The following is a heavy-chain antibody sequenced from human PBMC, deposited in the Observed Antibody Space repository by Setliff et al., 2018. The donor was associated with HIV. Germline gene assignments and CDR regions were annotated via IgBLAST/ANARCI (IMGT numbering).Heavy chain of an antibody. CDR3: ARGGGVYCSGGSCYTSVDFQH. V-gene: IGHV1-8*02. D-gene: IGHD2-15*01. CDR2: MNPNSGNT. Sequence: AASVKVSCKASGYTFTSCDINWVRQATGQGLEWMGWMNPNSGNTGYAQKFQGRVTMTRNTSIRTAYMELSSPRSEDTAVYYCARGGGVYCSGGSCYTSVDFQHWGQGTLVTVSS. CDR1: GYTFTSCD. J-gene: IGHJ1*01.